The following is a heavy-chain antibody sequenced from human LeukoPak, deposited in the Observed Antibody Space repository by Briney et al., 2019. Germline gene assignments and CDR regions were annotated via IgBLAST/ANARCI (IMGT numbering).Heavy chain of an antibody. CDR2: IYTSGST. J-gene: IGHJ4*02. D-gene: IGHD3-3*01. V-gene: IGHV4-61*02. CDR1: GGSISSGSYS. Sequence: SQTLSLTCTVSGGSISSGSYSWSWIRQPAGKGLEWIGRIYTSGSTNYNPSLKSRVTISVDTSKNQFSLKLSSVTAADTAVYYCARGVVDFWSGYYTRGFDYWGQGTLVTVSS. CDR3: ARGVVDFWSGYYTRGFDY.